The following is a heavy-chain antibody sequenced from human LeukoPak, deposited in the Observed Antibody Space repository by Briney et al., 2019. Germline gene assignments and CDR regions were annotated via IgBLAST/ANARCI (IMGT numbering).Heavy chain of an antibody. Sequence: GGSLRLSCAASGFTVSSSYMSWVRQAPEKGLEWVSVIYSGGSTYYADSVKGRFTISRDNSKNTLYLQMNSLRAEDTAVYYCARAFMTAAGTAAFDIWGQGTMVTVSS. J-gene: IGHJ3*02. CDR2: IYSGGST. D-gene: IGHD6-13*01. CDR1: GFTVSSSY. V-gene: IGHV3-66*02. CDR3: ARAFMTAAGTAAFDI.